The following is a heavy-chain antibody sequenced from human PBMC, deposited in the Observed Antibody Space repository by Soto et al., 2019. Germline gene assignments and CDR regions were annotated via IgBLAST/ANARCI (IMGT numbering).Heavy chain of an antibody. D-gene: IGHD2-15*01. CDR2: IIPTFSTA. Sequence: SVKVSCKASGGTFSSYAISWVRQAPGQGLEWMGGIIPTFSTANYAQKFQGRVTITADESTSTAYMELSSLRSEDTAVYYCARDPEGGSWHALPSGRYGMDVWGQGTTVTVSS. CDR1: GGTFSSYA. CDR3: ARDPEGGSWHALPSGRYGMDV. J-gene: IGHJ6*02. V-gene: IGHV1-69*13.